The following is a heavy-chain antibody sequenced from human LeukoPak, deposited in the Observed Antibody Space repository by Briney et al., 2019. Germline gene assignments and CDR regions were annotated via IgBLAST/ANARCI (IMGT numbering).Heavy chain of an antibody. CDR2: ISSSGSTI. Sequence: VGSLRLSCAASGFTFSSYEMNWVRQAPGKGLEWVSYISSSGSTIYYADSVKGRFTISRDNAKNSLFLQMNSLRAEDTAVYYCARVGIVVVVAYAFDIWGQGTMVTVSS. D-gene: IGHD2-15*01. J-gene: IGHJ3*02. V-gene: IGHV3-48*03. CDR1: GFTFSSYE. CDR3: ARVGIVVVVAYAFDI.